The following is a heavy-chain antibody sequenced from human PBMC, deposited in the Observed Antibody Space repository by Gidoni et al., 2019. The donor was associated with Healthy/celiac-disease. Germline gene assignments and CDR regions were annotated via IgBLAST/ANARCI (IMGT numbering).Heavy chain of an antibody. J-gene: IGHJ3*02. D-gene: IGHD3-22*01. CDR3: AKDHSAYYYDSSGYYFVRDAFDI. V-gene: IGHV3-23*01. CDR1: GFTFSSYA. CDR2: ISGSGGST. Sequence: EVQLLESGGGLVQPGGSLRLSCAASGFTFSSYAMSWVRQAPGKGLEWVSAISGSGGSTYYADSVKGRFTISRDNSKNTLYLQMNSLRAEDTAVYYCAKDHSAYYYDSSGYYFVRDAFDIWGQGTMVTVSS.